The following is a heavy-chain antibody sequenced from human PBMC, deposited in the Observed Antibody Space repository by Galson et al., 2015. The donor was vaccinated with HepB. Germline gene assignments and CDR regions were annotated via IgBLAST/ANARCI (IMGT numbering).Heavy chain of an antibody. V-gene: IGHV3-66*01. Sequence: SLRLSCAASGFTVSSNYMSWVRQAPGKGLEWVSVIYSGGSTYYADSVKGRFTISRGNSRNTLYLQMNSLRAEDTAVYYCAREVRVTVKTYYFDYWGQGTLVTVSS. D-gene: IGHD3-10*01. CDR3: AREVRVTVKTYYFDY. J-gene: IGHJ4*02. CDR2: IYSGGST. CDR1: GFTVSSNY.